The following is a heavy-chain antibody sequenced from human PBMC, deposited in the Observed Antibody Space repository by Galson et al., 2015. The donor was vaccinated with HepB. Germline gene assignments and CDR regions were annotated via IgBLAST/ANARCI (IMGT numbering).Heavy chain of an antibody. J-gene: IGHJ6*03. CDR3: AKHKGMELANYCMDV. Sequence: SLRLSCAASGLTFSSFAMTWVRQAPGKGLEWVSTISGSARSTYSADSVKGRFTISRDNSKNTLYLQMNSLRAEDTAIYFCAKHKGMELANYCMDVWGTGTTVTVS. V-gene: IGHV3-23*01. D-gene: IGHD1-7*01. CDR2: ISGSARST. CDR1: GLTFSSFA.